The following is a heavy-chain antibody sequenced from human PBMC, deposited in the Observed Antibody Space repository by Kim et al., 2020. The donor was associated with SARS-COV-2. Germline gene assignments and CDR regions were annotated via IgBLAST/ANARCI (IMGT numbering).Heavy chain of an antibody. CDR2: ISYDGSNK. Sequence: GGSLRLSCAASGFTFSSYAMHWVRQAPGKGLEWVAVISYDGSNKYYADSVKGRFTISRDNSKNTLYLQMNSLRAEDTAVYYCAREEGDGETTVVTPHYYYYYGMDVWGQGTTVTVSS. V-gene: IGHV3-30*04. CDR1: GFTFSSYA. CDR3: AREEGDGETTVVTPHYYYYYGMDV. D-gene: IGHD4-17*01. J-gene: IGHJ6*02.